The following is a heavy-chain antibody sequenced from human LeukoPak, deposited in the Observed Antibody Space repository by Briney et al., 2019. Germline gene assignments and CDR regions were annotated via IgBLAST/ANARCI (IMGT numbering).Heavy chain of an antibody. CDR2: ISGRGVSA. CDR3: AKDRGRYYDSSGYYWGYYFGS. CDR1: GFTLSTYA. D-gene: IGHD3-22*01. V-gene: IGHV3-23*01. Sequence: QSGGSLRLSCAASGFTLSTYAVNWVRQAPGKGLEWVSTISGRGVSAYYADSVKGRFTISRDNSKNTLYLQMSSLRAEDTAVYYCAKDRGRYYDSSGYYWGYYFGSWGQGILVTVST. J-gene: IGHJ4*02.